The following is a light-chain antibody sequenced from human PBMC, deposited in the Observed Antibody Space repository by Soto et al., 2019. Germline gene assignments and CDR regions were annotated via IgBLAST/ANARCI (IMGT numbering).Light chain of an antibody. V-gene: IGKV3-11*01. Sequence: EIVLTQSPATLSLSPGERATLSCRASQSVSTYLAWYQQKPGQAPRLLIYDASNRATGIPARFSGSGSGTDFTLTISSLEPEDFAVYYCQQYNNWLALTFGGGTKVEIK. CDR1: QSVSTY. CDR2: DAS. J-gene: IGKJ4*01. CDR3: QQYNNWLALT.